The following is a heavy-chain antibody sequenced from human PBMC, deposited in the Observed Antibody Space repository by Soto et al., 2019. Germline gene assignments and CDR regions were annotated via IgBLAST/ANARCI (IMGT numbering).Heavy chain of an antibody. CDR3: AKDKAGTTSFDY. CDR1: GFTIRSYA. V-gene: IGHV3-23*01. D-gene: IGHD1-1*01. CDR2: ISDRGDTT. J-gene: IGHJ4*02. Sequence: GGSLRLSCAVSGFTIRSYAMSWVRQAPGKGLEWVSAISDRGDTTHYADSVKGRFSISRDTAKNTLELQMNTLRVEDTAVYYCAKDKAGTTSFDYWGRGTLVTVSS.